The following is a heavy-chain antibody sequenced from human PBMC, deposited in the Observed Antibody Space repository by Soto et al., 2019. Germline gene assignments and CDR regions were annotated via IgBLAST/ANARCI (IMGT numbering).Heavy chain of an antibody. Sequence: QVQLVQSGAEVKKPGSSVKVSCKAPGGTFSSYAISWVRQAPGQGLEWTGRIIPIFGTAKYAQKFQGRVTITADESTSTGYMELSRLRSEDTAVYYCARSQGGSSSLDIYYYYYYGMDVWGQGTTVTVSS. CDR2: IIPIFGTA. V-gene: IGHV1-69*18. D-gene: IGHD2-15*01. J-gene: IGHJ6*02. CDR3: ARSQGGSSSLDIYYYYYYGMDV. CDR1: GGTFSSYA.